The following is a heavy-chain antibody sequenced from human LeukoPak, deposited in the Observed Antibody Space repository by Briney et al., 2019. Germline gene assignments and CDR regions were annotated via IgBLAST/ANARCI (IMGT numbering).Heavy chain of an antibody. CDR3: ARGLGGYYYYYYSMDV. CDR1: GGSFSGYY. Sequence: SETLSLTCAVYGGSFSGYYWSWIRQPPGKGLEWIGEINHSGSTNYNPSLKSRVTISVDTSKNQFSLKLSSVAAADTAVYYCARGLGGYYYYYYSMDVWGQGTTVTVSS. CDR2: INHSGST. D-gene: IGHD2-15*01. V-gene: IGHV4-34*01. J-gene: IGHJ6*02.